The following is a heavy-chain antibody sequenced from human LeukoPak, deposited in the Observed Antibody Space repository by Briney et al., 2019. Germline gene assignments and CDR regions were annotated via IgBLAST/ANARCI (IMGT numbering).Heavy chain of an antibody. CDR2: ISSNGGST. J-gene: IGHJ5*02. Sequence: PGRSLRLSCAASGFTFSSYSMHWVRQAPGKGLEYVSAISSNGGSTYYANSVKGRFTISRDNSKNTLYLQMGSLRAEDMAVYYCARLTGSGFDPWGQGTLVTVSS. CDR3: ARLTGSGFDP. D-gene: IGHD6-19*01. V-gene: IGHV3-64*01. CDR1: GFTFSSYS.